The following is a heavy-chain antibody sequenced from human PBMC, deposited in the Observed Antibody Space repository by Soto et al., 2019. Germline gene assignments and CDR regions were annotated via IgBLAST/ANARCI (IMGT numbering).Heavy chain of an antibody. CDR3: ARAGGLGAVAADY. V-gene: IGHV4-30-2*01. CDR2: IYHSGST. CDR1: GGSISSGGYS. Sequence: QLQLQESGSGLVKPSQTLSLTCAVSGGSISSGGYSWSWIRQPPGKGLEWIGYIYHSGSTYYNPSLKSRVTISVDGSKNQFSLKLVSVTAADTAVYYCARAGGLGAVAADYWGQGTLVTVSS. D-gene: IGHD6-19*01. J-gene: IGHJ4*02.